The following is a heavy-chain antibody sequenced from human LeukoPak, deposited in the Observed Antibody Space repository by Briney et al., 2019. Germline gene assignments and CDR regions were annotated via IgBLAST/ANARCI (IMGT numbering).Heavy chain of an antibody. CDR2: ISGSGGST. V-gene: IGHV3-23*01. D-gene: IGHD6-13*01. Sequence: PGGSLRLSCAASGFTFSSYAMSWVRQAPGKGLEWVSTISGSGGSTYYTDSVKGRFTISRDNSKNTLYLQMNSLRAEDTAVYYCAKDRHSSGWYTGVDYWGQGTLVTVSS. CDR3: AKDRHSSGWYTGVDY. J-gene: IGHJ4*02. CDR1: GFTFSSYA.